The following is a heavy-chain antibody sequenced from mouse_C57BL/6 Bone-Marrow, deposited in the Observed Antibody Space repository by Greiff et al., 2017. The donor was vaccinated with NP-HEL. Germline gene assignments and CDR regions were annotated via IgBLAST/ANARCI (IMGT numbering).Heavy chain of an antibody. Sequence: EVQGVESGGGLVQPGGSLKLSCAASGFTFRDYYMYWVRQTPEKRLEWVAYISNGGGSTYYPDTVKGRFTISRDNAKNTLYLQMSRLKSEDTAMYYCANYYGSSYGAMDYWGQGTSVTVSS. J-gene: IGHJ4*01. CDR1: GFTFRDYY. CDR3: ANYYGSSYGAMDY. V-gene: IGHV5-12*01. D-gene: IGHD1-1*01. CDR2: ISNGGGST.